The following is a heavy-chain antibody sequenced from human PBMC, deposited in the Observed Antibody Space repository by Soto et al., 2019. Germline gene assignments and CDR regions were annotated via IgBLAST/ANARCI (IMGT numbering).Heavy chain of an antibody. Sequence: NPGGSLRLSCAASGFTFTRYSMNWVRQAPGKGLEWVSSISSTTNYIYYGDSMKGRFTISRDNAKNSLYLEMSSLRAEDTAVYYCARESEDLTSNFDYWGQGTLVTVSS. J-gene: IGHJ4*02. CDR2: ISSTTNYI. CDR1: GFTFTRYS. V-gene: IGHV3-21*06. CDR3: ARESEDLTSNFDY.